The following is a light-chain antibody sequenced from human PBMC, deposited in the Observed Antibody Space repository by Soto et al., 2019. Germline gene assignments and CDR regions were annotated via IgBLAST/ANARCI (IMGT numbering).Light chain of an antibody. V-gene: IGKV3-11*01. CDR1: QSVSSY. CDR3: QQRDKWPRT. CDR2: DAS. J-gene: IGKJ1*01. Sequence: ELVLTQSPGTLSLSPGERATLSCRASQSVSSYLAWYQHKPGQAPRLLIYDASNRATGISTRFSGSGSGTDFTLTISSLEPEDFAVYYCQQRDKWPRTFGQGTKVDIK.